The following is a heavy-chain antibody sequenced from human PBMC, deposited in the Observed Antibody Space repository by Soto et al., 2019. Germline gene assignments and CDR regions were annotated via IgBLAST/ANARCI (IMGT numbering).Heavy chain of an antibody. CDR2: INHSGST. D-gene: IGHD6-19*01. CDR3: ARPTRQWLGLRYYYGMDV. V-gene: IGHV4-34*01. CDR1: GGSLSGYY. J-gene: IGHJ6*02. Sequence: SSETLSLTCAVYGGSLSGYYWSWIRQPPGKGLEWIGEINHSGSTNYNPSLKSRVTISVDTSKNQFSLKLSSVTAADTAVYYCARPTRQWLGLRYYYGMDVWGQGTTVTGSS.